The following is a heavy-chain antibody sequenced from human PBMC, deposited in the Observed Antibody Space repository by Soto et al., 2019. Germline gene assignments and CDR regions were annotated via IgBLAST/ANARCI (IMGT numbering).Heavy chain of an antibody. V-gene: IGHV4-39*01. D-gene: IGHD3-9*01. CDR1: GGSISSSNYY. CDR3: ARLRYFDWLLSRGNYYYYYMDV. CDR2: IYYSGST. Sequence: SETLSLTCTVSGGSISSSNYYWGWIRQPPGKGLEWIGSIYYSGSTYYNPSLKSRVTISVDTSKNQFSLKLSSVTAADTAEYYCARLRYFDWLLSRGNYYYYYMDVWGKGTTVTVS. J-gene: IGHJ6*03.